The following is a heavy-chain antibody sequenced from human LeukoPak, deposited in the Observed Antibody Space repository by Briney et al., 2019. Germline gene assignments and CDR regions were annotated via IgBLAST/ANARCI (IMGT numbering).Heavy chain of an antibody. J-gene: IGHJ6*02. CDR3: ARGQPPSYYDMGV. CDR2: ISGSGGNT. Sequence: SGGSLRLSCAASGFTFSSYAMSWVRQAPGKGLEWVSGISGSGGNTYYVDSVKGRFTISRDNSKNTLYLQMNSLRAEDTAVYYCARGQPPSYYDMGVWGQGTTVTVSS. CDR1: GFTFSSYA. D-gene: IGHD6-13*01. V-gene: IGHV3-23*01.